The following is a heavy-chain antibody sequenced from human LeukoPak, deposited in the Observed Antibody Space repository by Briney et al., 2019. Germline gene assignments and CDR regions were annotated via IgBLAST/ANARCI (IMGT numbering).Heavy chain of an antibody. J-gene: IGHJ6*03. D-gene: IGHD3-10*01. Sequence: GGSLRLSCAASGFTFSSYEMNWVRQAPGKGLEWVSYISSSGSTIYYADSVKGRFTISRDNSKNTLYLQMNSLRAEDTAVYYCAKAGRGGAITMVRGVKGDYYYMDVGGKGTTVTISS. V-gene: IGHV3-48*03. CDR2: ISSSGSTI. CDR1: GFTFSSYE. CDR3: AKAGRGGAITMVRGVKGDYYYMDV.